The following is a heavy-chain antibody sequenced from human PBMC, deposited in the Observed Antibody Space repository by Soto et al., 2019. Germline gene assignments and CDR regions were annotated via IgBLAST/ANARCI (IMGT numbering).Heavy chain of an antibody. J-gene: IGHJ4*02. CDR3: AKDRGIQLPFDY. D-gene: IGHD5-18*01. CDR1: GFTLSTYA. V-gene: IGHV3-23*01. CDR2: IDGGAGNN. Sequence: GRSLRLSCEASGFTLSTYAMTWVRQAPGKGLEWVSAIDGGAGNNYYIDSVKGRFTISRDNSKNTLYLQMNSLSAEDTAVYYCAKDRGIQLPFDYWGQGTLVTVSS.